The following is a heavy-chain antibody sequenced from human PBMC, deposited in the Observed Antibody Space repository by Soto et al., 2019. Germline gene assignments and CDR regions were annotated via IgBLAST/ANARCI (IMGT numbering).Heavy chain of an antibody. Sequence: QVHLQRWGAGLLKPSETLSLTCAVYGGSFSGYFWSWIRHSPGRGREWIGGINHRGDTDYSPSLKNRVTISVDTSKNQFSLKLNSVTAADTAVYYCARLESSGWSRSFDHWGQGSVVTVSS. J-gene: IGHJ4*02. D-gene: IGHD6-19*01. CDR1: GGSFSGYF. V-gene: IGHV4-34*01. CDR3: ARLESSGWSRSFDH. CDR2: INHRGDT.